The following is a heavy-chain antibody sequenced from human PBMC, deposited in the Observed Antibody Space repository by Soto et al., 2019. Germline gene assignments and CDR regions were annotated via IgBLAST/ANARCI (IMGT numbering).Heavy chain of an antibody. J-gene: IGHJ4*02. CDR1: GFTFSSYA. V-gene: IGHV3-23*01. CDR2: ISGSGAYT. Sequence: EVQLLESGGGSVQPGGSLRLSCAASGFTFSSYAMTWVRQAPGKGLEWVSAISGSGAYTYYANSVKGRFTISRDNSKNTLCLPLNSLRAEDTAVYYCAKYGCSSTSCQCDYWGQGTRVTVSS. CDR3: AKYGCSSTSCQCDY. D-gene: IGHD2-2*01.